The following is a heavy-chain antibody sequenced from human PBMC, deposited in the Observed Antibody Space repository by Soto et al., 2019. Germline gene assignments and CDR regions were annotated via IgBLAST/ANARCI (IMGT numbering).Heavy chain of an antibody. CDR2: IRSKAYGGTT. CDR1: GFTFGDYA. CDR3: TRDQPGLLWFGELSTSYYYYGMDV. Sequence: PGGSLRLSCTASGFTFGDYAMSWFRQAPGKGLEWVGFIRSKAYGGTTEYAASVKGRFTISRDDSKSIAYLQMNSLKTEDTAVYYCTRDQPGLLWFGELSTSYYYYGMDVWGQGTTVTVSS. J-gene: IGHJ6*02. D-gene: IGHD3-10*01. V-gene: IGHV3-49*03.